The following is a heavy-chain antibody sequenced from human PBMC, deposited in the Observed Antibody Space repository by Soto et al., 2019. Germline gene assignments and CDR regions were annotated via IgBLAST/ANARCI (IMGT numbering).Heavy chain of an antibody. CDR3: ARGSPDYDILTGYSKNAFDI. CDR2: IYYSGST. D-gene: IGHD3-9*01. Sequence: SETLSLTCTVSGGSISSYYWSWIRQPPGKGLEWIGYIYYSGSTNYNPPLKSRVAISVDTSKNQFSLKLSSVTAADTAVYYCARGSPDYDILTGYSKNAFDIWGQGTMVTVSS. V-gene: IGHV4-59*01. CDR1: GGSISSYY. J-gene: IGHJ3*02.